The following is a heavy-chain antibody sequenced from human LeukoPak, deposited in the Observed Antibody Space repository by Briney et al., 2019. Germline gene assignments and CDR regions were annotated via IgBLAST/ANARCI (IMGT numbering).Heavy chain of an antibody. CDR3: ARRGGGGSSWSGPIDY. CDR1: GFTFSSYW. D-gene: IGHD6-13*01. V-gene: IGHV3-7*01. J-gene: IGHJ4*02. Sequence: PGGSLRLSCAASGFTFSSYWMSWVRQAPGKGLEWVANIKQDGSEKYYVDSVKGRFTISRDNAKNSLYLQMNSLRAEDTAVYYCARRGGGGSSWSGPIDYWGQGTLVTVSS. CDR2: IKQDGSEK.